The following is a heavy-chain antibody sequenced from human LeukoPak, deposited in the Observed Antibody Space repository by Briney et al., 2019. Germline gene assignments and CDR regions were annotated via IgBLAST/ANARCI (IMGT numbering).Heavy chain of an antibody. J-gene: IGHJ4*02. V-gene: IGHV5-51*01. D-gene: IGHD3-10*01. CDR1: GYSFTSYW. Sequence: KCGESLKISCKGSGYSFTSYWIGWVRQTPGKGLEWMGIIYPGDSDTRYSPSFQGQVTISADKSISTAYLQWSSLKASDTAMYYCARGGHYYYGSDSFDYWGQGTLVTVSS. CDR2: IYPGDSDT. CDR3: ARGGHYYYGSDSFDY.